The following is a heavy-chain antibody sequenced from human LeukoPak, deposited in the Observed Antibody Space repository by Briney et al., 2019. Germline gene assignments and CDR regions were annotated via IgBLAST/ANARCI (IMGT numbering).Heavy chain of an antibody. Sequence: GGPLGLSCAASGFTFSSYAMSWVRQAPGRGLEWVSFITGSGATTYHADSVKGRFTVSRDNSKNTLFLQMSSLRAEDTAVYYCARWKSGTMTYFDDWGQGTLVTVSS. V-gene: IGHV3-23*01. CDR1: GFTFSSYA. D-gene: IGHD3-10*01. CDR2: ITGSGATT. J-gene: IGHJ4*02. CDR3: ARWKSGTMTYFDD.